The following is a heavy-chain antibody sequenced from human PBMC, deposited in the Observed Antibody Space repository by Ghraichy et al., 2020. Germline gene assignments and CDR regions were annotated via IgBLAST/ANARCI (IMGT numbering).Heavy chain of an antibody. Sequence: SETLSLTCAVYGGSFSGYYWSWIRQPPGKGLEWLGEINHSGSTNYNPSLKSRVTISVETSKNQFSLKLSSVTAADTAVYYCSRGRTGFTIFGVVKRNYYGMDVWGQGNTVTVS. V-gene: IGHV4-34*01. CDR2: INHSGST. CDR1: GGSFSGYY. J-gene: IGHJ6*02. D-gene: IGHD3-3*01. CDR3: SRGRTGFTIFGVVKRNYYGMDV.